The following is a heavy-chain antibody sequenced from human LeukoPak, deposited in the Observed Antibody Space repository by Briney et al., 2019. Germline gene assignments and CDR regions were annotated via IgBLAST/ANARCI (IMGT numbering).Heavy chain of an antibody. Sequence: PGGSLRLSCAASGFTFSSYSMNWVRQAPGKGLEWVSSISSSSSYIYYADSVKGRFTISRHNDKNSLYLQMNSLRAEDTAVYYCTRDRDIHLFDPWGQGTLVTVSS. CDR3: TRDRDIHLFDP. CDR1: GFTFSSYS. J-gene: IGHJ5*02. V-gene: IGHV3-21*01. D-gene: IGHD2-15*01. CDR2: ISSSSSYI.